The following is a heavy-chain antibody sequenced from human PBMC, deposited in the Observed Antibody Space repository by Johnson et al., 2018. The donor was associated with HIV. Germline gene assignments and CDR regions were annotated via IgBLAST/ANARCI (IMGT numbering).Heavy chain of an antibody. CDR2: ISYEASNK. CDR3: ARGLKGAFDI. CDR1: GFTFSSYA. J-gene: IGHJ3*02. Sequence: QVQLVESGGGVVQPGRSLRLSCAASGFTFSSYAMHWVRQAPGKGLEWVAVISYEASNKHFLDSVKGRFTISRDNSKNTLYLQMNSLRTEDTAVYYCARGLKGAFDIWGQGTRVTVSA. V-gene: IGHV3-30*04.